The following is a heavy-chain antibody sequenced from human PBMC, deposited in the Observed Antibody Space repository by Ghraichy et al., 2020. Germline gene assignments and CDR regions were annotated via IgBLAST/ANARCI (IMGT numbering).Heavy chain of an antibody. D-gene: IGHD6-19*01. CDR3: ARRIRSGWYFDY. V-gene: IGHV4-39*01. J-gene: IGHJ4*02. CDR1: GGSISSSTDY. CDR2: IYYSGST. Sequence: LSLTCTVSGGSISSSTDYWGWIRQPPGKGLEWIGTIYYSGSTYYNPSLKSRVTISVDTSKNQFSLTLSSVTAADTAVYYCARRIRSGWYFDYWGQGILVTVSS.